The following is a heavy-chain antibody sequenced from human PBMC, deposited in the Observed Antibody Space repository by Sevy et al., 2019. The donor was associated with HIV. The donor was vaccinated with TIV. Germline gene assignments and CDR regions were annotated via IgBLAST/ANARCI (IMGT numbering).Heavy chain of an antibody. CDR3: AKDLSPYGSGWYRGIDF. Sequence: GGSLRLSCAATGFTFDDYAMHWVRQVPGKGLEWVSGITWKSGSTGYADSVKGRFTVSRDNAKNFLYLQMYSLRPDDTAFYYCAKDLSPYGSGWYRGIDFWGQGTLVTVSS. CDR2: ITWKSGST. D-gene: IGHD6-19*01. CDR1: GFTFDDYA. V-gene: IGHV3-9*01. J-gene: IGHJ4*02.